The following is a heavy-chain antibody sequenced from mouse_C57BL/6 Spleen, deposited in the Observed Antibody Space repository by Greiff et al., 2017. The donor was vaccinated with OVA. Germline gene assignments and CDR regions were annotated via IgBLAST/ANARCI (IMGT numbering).Heavy chain of an antibody. J-gene: IGHJ2*01. D-gene: IGHD1-1*01. V-gene: IGHV1-26*01. CDR3: ARWGTTVVASGYFDY. CDR1: GYTFTDYY. CDR2: INPNNGGT. Sequence: VQLQQSGPELVKPGASVKISCKASGYTFTDYYMNWVKQSHGKSLEWIGDINPNNGGTSYNQKFKGKATLTVDKSSSTAYMELRSLTSEDSAVYYCARWGTTVVASGYFDYWGQGTTLTVSS.